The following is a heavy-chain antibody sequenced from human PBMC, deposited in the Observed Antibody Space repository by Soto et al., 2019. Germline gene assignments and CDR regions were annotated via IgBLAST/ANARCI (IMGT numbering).Heavy chain of an antibody. Sequence: GGSLRLSCAASGFTFSSYAISWVRQAPGQGLEWMGGIIPIFGTANYAQKFQGRVTITADESTSTAYMELSSLRSEDTAVYYCASVTPPGIAVAGTLDYWGQGTLVTVSS. V-gene: IGHV1-69*01. CDR2: IIPIFGTA. J-gene: IGHJ4*02. CDR1: GFTFSSYA. D-gene: IGHD6-19*01. CDR3: ASVTPPGIAVAGTLDY.